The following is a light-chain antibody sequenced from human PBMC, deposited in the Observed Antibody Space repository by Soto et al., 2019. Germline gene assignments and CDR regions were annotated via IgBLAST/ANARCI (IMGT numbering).Light chain of an antibody. CDR1: QSVGRY. CDR3: QQRSNWPPIT. V-gene: IGKV3-11*01. Sequence: EIVLTQSPATLSLSPGERATLSCRASQSVGRYLAWYQQKPGQAPRLLIYDASNRATGIPDRFSGSGLGTDFTLTISSLEPEDFAVYYCQQRSNWPPITFGQGTRLEMK. CDR2: DAS. J-gene: IGKJ5*01.